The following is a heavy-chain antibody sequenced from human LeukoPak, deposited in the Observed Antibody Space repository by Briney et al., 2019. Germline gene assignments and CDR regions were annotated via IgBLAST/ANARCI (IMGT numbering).Heavy chain of an antibody. CDR3: ARDQIVGATNYFDY. V-gene: IGHV4-59*01. D-gene: IGHD1-26*01. CDR1: GGSISSYY. CDR2: IYYSGST. J-gene: IGHJ4*02. Sequence: SETLSLTCTVSGGSISSYYWSRIRQPPGKGLEWIGYIYYSGSTNYNPSLKSRVTISVDTSKNQFSLKLSSVTAADTAVYCCARDQIVGATNYFDYWGQGTLVTVSS.